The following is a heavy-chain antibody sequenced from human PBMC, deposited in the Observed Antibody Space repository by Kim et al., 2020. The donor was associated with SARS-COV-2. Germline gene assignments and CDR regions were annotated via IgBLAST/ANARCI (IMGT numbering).Heavy chain of an antibody. V-gene: IGHV3-23*01. CDR1: GFNFNDFA. CDR3: ATTSGYGIAWS. D-gene: IGHD6-19*01. Sequence: GGSLRLSCVASGFNFNDFAMSWVRQLPGKGLEWVSAILGRDGSTFYADSVKGRFTISRDNSKNTLYLQMNTLRAADTAIYYCATTSGYGIAWSWGRGTLVTVSS. CDR2: ILGRDGST. J-gene: IGHJ5*02.